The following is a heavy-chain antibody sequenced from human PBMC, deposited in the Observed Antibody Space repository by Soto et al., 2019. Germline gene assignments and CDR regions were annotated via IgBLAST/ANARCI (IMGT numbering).Heavy chain of an antibody. Sequence: QVQLQESGPGLVKPSGTLSLTCAVSGGSISSSNWWSWVRQPPGKGLEWIGEIYHSGSTNYNPSLKIRVTTAVDKTKNQLSLKLSSVNAADTAVYYCARGSGGNVRDAFDIWGQGTMVTVSS. CDR2: IYHSGST. J-gene: IGHJ3*02. V-gene: IGHV4-4*02. CDR3: ARGSGGNVRDAFDI. D-gene: IGHD2-15*01. CDR1: GGSISSSNW.